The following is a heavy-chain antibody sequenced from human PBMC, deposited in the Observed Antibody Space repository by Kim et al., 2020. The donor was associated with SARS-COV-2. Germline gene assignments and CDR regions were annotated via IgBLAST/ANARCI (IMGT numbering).Heavy chain of an antibody. J-gene: IGHJ6*01. V-gene: IGHV3-11*01. Sequence: GGSLRLSCAASGFTFSDYYMSWIRQAPGKGLEWVSYISSSGSNIYYADSVKGRFTISRDNAKNSLYLQMNSLRAEDTAVYYCAGARTATDDYYYGMDVWGQGTTVTVSS. D-gene: IGHD5-18*01. CDR1: GFTFSDYY. CDR3: AGARTATDDYYYGMDV. CDR2: ISSSGSNI.